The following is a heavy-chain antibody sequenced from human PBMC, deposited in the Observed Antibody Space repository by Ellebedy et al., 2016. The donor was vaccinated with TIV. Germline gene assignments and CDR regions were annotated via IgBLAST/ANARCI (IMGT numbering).Heavy chain of an antibody. CDR1: GFSLSTSGVG. CDR2: IYWDDDK. Sequence: SGPTLVKPKQTLTLTCTFSGFSLSTSGVGVGWIRQPPGKALELLALIYWDDDKRYSPSLKSRLTITKDTSKNQVILTMTDMDPVDTATYFCAHSPLSFDFWSGFSGGWFDPWGQGTLVIVSS. V-gene: IGHV2-5*02. J-gene: IGHJ5*02. D-gene: IGHD3-3*01. CDR3: AHSPLSFDFWSGFSGGWFDP.